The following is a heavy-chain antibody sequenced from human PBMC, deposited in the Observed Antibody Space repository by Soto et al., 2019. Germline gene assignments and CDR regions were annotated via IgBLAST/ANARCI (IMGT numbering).Heavy chain of an antibody. CDR1: GGSFSGYY. V-gene: IGHV4-34*01. J-gene: IGHJ6*03. Sequence: SETLSLTCAVYGGSFSGYYWSWIRQPPVKGLEWIGEINHSGSTNYNPSLKSRVTISVDTSKNQFSLNLSSVTAADTAVYYCARGRRNNYYYYYMDVWGKGTTVTV. CDR3: ARGRRNNYYYYYMDV. CDR2: INHSGST.